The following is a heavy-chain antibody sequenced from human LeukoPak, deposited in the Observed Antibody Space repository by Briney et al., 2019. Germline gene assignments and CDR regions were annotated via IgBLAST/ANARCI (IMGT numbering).Heavy chain of an antibody. CDR1: GFTFSPYW. Sequence: GGSLRLSCAASGFTFSPYWMHWVRQAPGKGLVWVSRINGDRSSTSYADSVKGRVTISRDNAKNTLYLQMNSLRAEDTAVFYCARGKSGVVDYWGQGTLVTVSS. CDR2: INGDRSST. D-gene: IGHD3-3*01. V-gene: IGHV3-74*01. CDR3: ARGKSGVVDY. J-gene: IGHJ4*02.